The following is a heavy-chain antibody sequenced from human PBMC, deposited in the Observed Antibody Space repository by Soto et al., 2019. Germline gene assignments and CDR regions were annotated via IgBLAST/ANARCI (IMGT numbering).Heavy chain of an antibody. CDR3: ARTGRPLQREDYYYYYGMDV. D-gene: IGHD1-1*01. J-gene: IGHJ6*02. CDR2: IIPIFGTA. CDR1: GGTFSSYA. V-gene: IGHV1-69*13. Sequence: SVKVSCKASGGTFSSYAISWVRQAPGQGLEWMGGIIPIFGTANYAQKFQGRVTITADESTSTAYMELSSLRSEDTAVYYCARTGRPLQREDYYYYYGMDVWGQGTTVTVSS.